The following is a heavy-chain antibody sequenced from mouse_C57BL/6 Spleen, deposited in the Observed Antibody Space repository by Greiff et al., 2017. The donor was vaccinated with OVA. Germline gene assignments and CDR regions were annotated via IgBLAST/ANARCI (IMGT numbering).Heavy chain of an antibody. CDR1: GFTFSSYG. V-gene: IGHV5-6*01. CDR3: ARHYSNYFDY. D-gene: IGHD2-5*01. Sequence: EVQLVESGGDLVKPGGSLKLSCAASGFTFSSYGMSWVRQTPDTRLEWVATISSGGSYTYYPDSVKGRFTISRDNAKNTLYLQMSSLKSEDTAMYYCARHYSNYFDYWGQGTTLTVSS. CDR2: ISSGGSYT. J-gene: IGHJ2*01.